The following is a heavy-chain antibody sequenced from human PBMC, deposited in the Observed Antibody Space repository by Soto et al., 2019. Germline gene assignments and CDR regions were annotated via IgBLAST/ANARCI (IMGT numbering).Heavy chain of an antibody. CDR3: AEAGPTGEH. D-gene: IGHD7-27*01. J-gene: IGHJ1*01. CDR2: IDDSGGST. Sequence: EVLLLESGGGLVQPGGSLRLSCAASGFTFSRYAMTWVRQAPGKGLEWVSAIDDSGGSTYYADSVKGRFTVSRDNSKNSRHLQMNSMRDEDTAGYWCAEAGPTGEHWGQGSLVTVSA. CDR1: GFTFSRYA. V-gene: IGHV3-23*01.